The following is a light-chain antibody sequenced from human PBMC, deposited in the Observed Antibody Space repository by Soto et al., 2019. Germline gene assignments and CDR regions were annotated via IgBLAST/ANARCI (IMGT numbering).Light chain of an antibody. CDR2: GAS. V-gene: IGKV3-20*01. CDR3: QQYGSSPWT. Sequence: DILLTQSPSTLSLSPGERATLSCRASQSVSSYLAWYQQKPGQAPRLLIYGASSRATGIPDRFSGSGSGTDFTLTISRLQPEDFAVYYCQQYGSSPWTFGQGTKVDI. CDR1: QSVSSY. J-gene: IGKJ1*01.